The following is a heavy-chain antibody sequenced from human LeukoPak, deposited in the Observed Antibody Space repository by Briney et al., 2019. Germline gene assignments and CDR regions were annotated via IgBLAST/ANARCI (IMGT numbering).Heavy chain of an antibody. CDR1: GFTFIDYY. J-gene: IGHJ6*03. V-gene: IGHV3-11*01. Sequence: GGSLRLSCAASGFTFIDYYMSWIRQAPGKGLEWVSYISSSGSTIYYADSVKGRFTISRDNAKNSLYLQMNSLRAEDTAVYYCARRAYDLWCGYLTHGNYYYYMDVWGKGTTVTVSS. CDR3: ARRAYDLWCGYLTHGNYYYYMDV. CDR2: ISSSGSTI. D-gene: IGHD3-3*01.